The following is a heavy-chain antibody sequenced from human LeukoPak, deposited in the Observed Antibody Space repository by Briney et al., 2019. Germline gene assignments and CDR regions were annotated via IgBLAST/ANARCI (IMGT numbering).Heavy chain of an antibody. D-gene: IGHD5-18*01. Sequence: GGSLRLSYEASGYTFDDYAMHWVRQAPGKGLEWVSGISWNSGSIGYADSVKGRFSISRDNGKNSLYLQMNSLRTEDTALYYCAKGHTYGLGESYLDIWGQGTLVSVSS. J-gene: IGHJ4*02. V-gene: IGHV3-9*01. CDR2: ISWNSGSI. CDR3: AKGHTYGLGESYLDI. CDR1: GYTFDDYA.